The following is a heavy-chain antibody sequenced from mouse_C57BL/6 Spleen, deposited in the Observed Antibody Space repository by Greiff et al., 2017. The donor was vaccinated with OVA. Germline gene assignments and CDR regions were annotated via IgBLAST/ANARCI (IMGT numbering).Heavy chain of an antibody. J-gene: IGHJ3*01. D-gene: IGHD2-5*01. CDR1: GFNIKNTY. V-gene: IGHV14-3*01. CDR3: AFYSNYVGAWFAY. CDR2: IDPANGNT. Sequence: EVQRVESVAELVRPGASVKLSCTASGFNIKNTYMHWVKQRPEQGLAWIGRIDPANGNTKYAPKFQGKATITADTSSNTAYLQLSSLTSEDTAIYYCAFYSNYVGAWFAYWGQGTLVTVSA.